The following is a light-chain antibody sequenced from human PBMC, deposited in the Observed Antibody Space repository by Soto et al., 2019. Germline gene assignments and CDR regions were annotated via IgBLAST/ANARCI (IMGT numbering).Light chain of an antibody. CDR1: QSVSNSY. CDR2: DAS. Sequence: VLTESPGTLSFCPGERGTLPRRPSQSVSNSYLAWYQQNPGQAPRLLIHDASSRATGIPDRFTGSGSGTDFTLTITTLEPEDFAVYYCQQYGSSPRTFGLGTKVDIK. V-gene: IGKV3-20*01. J-gene: IGKJ1*01. CDR3: QQYGSSPRT.